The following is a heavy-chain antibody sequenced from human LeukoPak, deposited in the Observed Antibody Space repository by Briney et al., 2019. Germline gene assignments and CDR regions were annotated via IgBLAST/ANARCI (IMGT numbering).Heavy chain of an antibody. CDR3: ARDYEGDL. D-gene: IGHD3-22*01. CDR2: ISGSSGYI. V-gene: IGHV3-21*01. J-gene: IGHJ5*02. CDR1: GFTFSNAW. Sequence: GGSLRLSCAASGFTFSNAWMSWVRQAPGKGLEWVSSISGSSGYIYYADSVKGRFTISRNNAMNSLYLQMDSLRGDDTAVYYCARDYEGDLWGQGTLVTVSS.